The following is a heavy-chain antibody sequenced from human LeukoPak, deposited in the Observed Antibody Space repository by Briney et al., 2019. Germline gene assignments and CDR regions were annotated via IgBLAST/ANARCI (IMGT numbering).Heavy chain of an antibody. CDR2: ISYDGSNK. J-gene: IGHJ4*02. D-gene: IGHD6-13*01. CDR3: ARDLRIAAAGTLDY. Sequence: GRSLRLSCAASGFTFSSYAMHWVRQAPGKGLEWVAVISYDGSNKYYADSVKGRFTISRDNSKNTLYLQMNSLRAEDTAVYYCARDLRIAAAGTLDYWGQGTLVTVSS. V-gene: IGHV3-30-3*01. CDR1: GFTFSSYA.